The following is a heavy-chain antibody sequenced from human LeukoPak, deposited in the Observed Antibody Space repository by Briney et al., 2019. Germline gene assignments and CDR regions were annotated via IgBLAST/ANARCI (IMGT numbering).Heavy chain of an antibody. J-gene: IGHJ4*02. CDR3: ARQAGSSSWYFDY. CDR1: GFTFSSYS. CDR2: ISSSSSYI. V-gene: IGHV3-21*01. Sequence: GGSLRLSCAASGFTFSSYSMNWVRQAPGKGLEWVSSISSSSSYIYYADSVKGRFTISRDNAKNSLYLQMNSLRAEDTAVYYCARQAGSSSWYFDYWGQGTLVTVSS. D-gene: IGHD6-13*01.